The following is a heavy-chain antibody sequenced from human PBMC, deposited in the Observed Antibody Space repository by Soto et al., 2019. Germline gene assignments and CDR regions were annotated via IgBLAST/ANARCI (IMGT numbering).Heavy chain of an antibody. D-gene: IGHD3-3*01. CDR3: ARDFWSGYYPPWFDP. J-gene: IGHJ5*02. Sequence: QVQLVQSGAEVKKLGASVKVSCKASGYTFTSYGISWVRQAPGQGLEWMGWISAYNGNTNYAQKLQSRVTMTTDTSTSTAYMELRSLRSDDTAVYYCARDFWSGYYPPWFDPWGQGTLVTVSS. CDR1: GYTFTSYG. CDR2: ISAYNGNT. V-gene: IGHV1-18*04.